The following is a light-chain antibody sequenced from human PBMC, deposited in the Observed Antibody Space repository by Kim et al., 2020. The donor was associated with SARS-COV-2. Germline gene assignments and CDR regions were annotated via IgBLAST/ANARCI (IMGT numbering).Light chain of an antibody. V-gene: IGLV3-21*04. Sequence: SYELTQPPSVSVAPGKTARISCGGNNLGDYRVHWYQQKPGQAPILVIYYDNLRPSGIPERFSGSNSGNTVTLTISRVEAGDEAEYYCQVWDSGADRVVFCGGTQLTVL. CDR1: NLGDYR. CDR3: QVWDSGADRVV. CDR2: YDN. J-gene: IGLJ2*01.